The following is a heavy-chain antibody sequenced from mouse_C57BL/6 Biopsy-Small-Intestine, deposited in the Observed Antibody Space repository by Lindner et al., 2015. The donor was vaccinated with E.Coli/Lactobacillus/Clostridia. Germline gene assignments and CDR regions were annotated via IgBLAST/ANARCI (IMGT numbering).Heavy chain of an antibody. D-gene: IGHD1-2*01. CDR1: GYTFTSYW. V-gene: IGHV1-7*01. CDR2: INPSNDYT. CDR3: AGSYGAMDY. J-gene: IGHJ4*01. Sequence: VQLQESGAELAKPGASVKMSCKASGYTFTSYWMHWVKQRPGQGLEWIGYINPSNDYTDYNQKFKDKATLTADKSSSTAYMQLSSLTSEDSAVYYCAGSYGAMDYWGQGTSVTVSS.